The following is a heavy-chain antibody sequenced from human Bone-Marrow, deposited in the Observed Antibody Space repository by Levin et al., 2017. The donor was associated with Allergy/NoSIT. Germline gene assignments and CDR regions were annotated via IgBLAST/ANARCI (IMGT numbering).Heavy chain of an antibody. V-gene: IGHV1-69*06. D-gene: IGHD5-12*01. CDR1: GGIFNSNA. Sequence: KISCKASGGIFNSNAINWVRQAPGQGLEWMGGITAIFGTTNYAQKFQGRVTITADKSTTTVYMELSGLRYEDTAVYYCARGSGYAINTHFDHWGLGTLVTVSS. J-gene: IGHJ4*02. CDR3: ARGSGYAINTHFDH. CDR2: ITAIFGTT.